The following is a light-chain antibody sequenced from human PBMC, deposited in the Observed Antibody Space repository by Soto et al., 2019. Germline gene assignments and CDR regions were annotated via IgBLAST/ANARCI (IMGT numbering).Light chain of an antibody. CDR1: SVHSSYA. Sequence: QSVLTQSPSASASLGASVKLTCTLSSVHSSYAIAWHQQQPEKGPRYLMKLNSDGSHSKGDGIPDRFSGSSSGAERYLTISSLQSEDEADYYCQTWGTGIVVFGGGTKLTVL. V-gene: IGLV4-69*01. CDR2: LNSDGSH. CDR3: QTWGTGIVV. J-gene: IGLJ2*01.